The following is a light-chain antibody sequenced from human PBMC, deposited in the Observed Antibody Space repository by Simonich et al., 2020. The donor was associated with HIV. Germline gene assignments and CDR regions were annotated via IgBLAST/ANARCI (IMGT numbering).Light chain of an antibody. J-gene: IGKJ4*01. V-gene: IGKV3-20*01. Sequence: EIVMTQSPATLSVSPGERATLSCRASQSVSSDLAWYHQEPGQAPRLLIYGASSRATGIPDRFSGSGSGTDFTLTISRLEPEDFAVYYCQQYGGSPLTFGGGTKVEIK. CDR3: QQYGGSPLT. CDR1: QSVSSD. CDR2: GAS.